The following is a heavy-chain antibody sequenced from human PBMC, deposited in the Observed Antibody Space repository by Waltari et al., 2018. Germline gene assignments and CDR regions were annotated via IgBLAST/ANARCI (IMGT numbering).Heavy chain of an antibody. V-gene: IGHV3-23*01. D-gene: IGHD4-17*01. Sequence: EVQLLESGGGLVQPGGSLRLSCAASGFTFSSYAMSGFRQAPGKGLEWVSAISGSGGSTYYADAVKGRFTISRDNSKNTLYLQMNSLRAEDTAVYYCATKGEAYYGHLSYFDYWGQGTLVTVSS. J-gene: IGHJ4*02. CDR2: ISGSGGST. CDR3: ATKGEAYYGHLSYFDY. CDR1: GFTFSSYA.